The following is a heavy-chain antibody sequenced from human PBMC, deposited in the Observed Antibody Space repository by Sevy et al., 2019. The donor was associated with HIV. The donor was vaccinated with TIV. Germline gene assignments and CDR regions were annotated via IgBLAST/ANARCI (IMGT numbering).Heavy chain of an antibody. CDR2: IYSGAGT. J-gene: IGHJ4*02. CDR3: ARGLDESSGFYSFDY. V-gene: IGHV3-66*02. Sequence: GGSLRLSCAASGFTVSSNYMSWVRRAPGKGLEWVSVIYSGAGTYYADSVKGRFTISRDNSKNSLYLQMNSLRAEDTALYYCARGLDESSGFYSFDYWGQGTLVTVSS. D-gene: IGHD3-22*01. CDR1: GFTVSSNY.